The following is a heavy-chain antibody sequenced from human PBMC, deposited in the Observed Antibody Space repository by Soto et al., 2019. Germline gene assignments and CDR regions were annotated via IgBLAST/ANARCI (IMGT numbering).Heavy chain of an antibody. CDR3: ARVLVVPAATQIDY. CDR1: GYTFTSYG. D-gene: IGHD2-2*01. V-gene: IGHV1-18*01. J-gene: IGHJ4*02. Sequence: ASVKVSCKASGYTFTSYGISWVRQAPGQGLEWMGWISAYNGNTNYAQKLQGRVTMTTDTSTSTAYMELRSLRSDDTAAYYCARVLVVPAATQIDYWRQGTLATVP. CDR2: ISAYNGNT.